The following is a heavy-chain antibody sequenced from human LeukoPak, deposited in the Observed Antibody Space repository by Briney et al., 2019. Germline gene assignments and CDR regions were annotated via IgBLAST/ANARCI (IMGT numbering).Heavy chain of an antibody. J-gene: IGHJ1*01. D-gene: IGHD3-22*01. CDR3: ARVGYDSSGYYYLRH. Sequence: PSETLSLTCTVSGGSISSYYWSWVRQPPGKGLEWIGYIYYSGSTNYNPSLKSRVTISVDTSKNQFSLKLSSVTAADTAVYYCARVGYDSSGYYYLRHWGQGTLVTVSS. CDR2: IYYSGST. V-gene: IGHV4-59*01. CDR1: GGSISSYY.